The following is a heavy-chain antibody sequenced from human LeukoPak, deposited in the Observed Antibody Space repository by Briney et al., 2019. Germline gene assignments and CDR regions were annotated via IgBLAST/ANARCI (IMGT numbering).Heavy chain of an antibody. CDR1: GCSISSYY. CDR2: IYTSGST. V-gene: IGHV4-4*07. Sequence: SETLSVTCTVSGCSISSYYWSWIRQPAGKGLEWLGRIYTSGSTNYNPSLKSRVTMSVDTSKNQLSPKLSSVTAADTAVYYCARDKYDILTGYYRLDSWGQGTLVTVSS. D-gene: IGHD3-9*01. CDR3: ARDKYDILTGYYRLDS. J-gene: IGHJ4*02.